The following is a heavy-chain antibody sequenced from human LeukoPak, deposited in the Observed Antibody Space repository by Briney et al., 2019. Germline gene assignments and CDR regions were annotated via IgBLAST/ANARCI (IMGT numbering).Heavy chain of an antibody. CDR2: IKSKTDGGTT. Sequence: PGGSLRLSCAASGFTFSNAWMSWVRQAPGKGLEWVGRIKSKTDGGTTDYAAPVKGRFTISRDDSKNTLYLQMNSLKTEDTAVYYCTTTPFNVLLWFGELFDAFDIWGQGTMVTVSS. D-gene: IGHD3-10*01. CDR1: GFTFSNAW. V-gene: IGHV3-15*01. CDR3: TTTPFNVLLWFGELFDAFDI. J-gene: IGHJ3*02.